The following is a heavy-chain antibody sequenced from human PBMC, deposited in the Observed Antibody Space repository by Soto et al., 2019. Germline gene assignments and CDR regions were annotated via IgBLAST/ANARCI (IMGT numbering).Heavy chain of an antibody. D-gene: IGHD3-10*01. J-gene: IGHJ4*02. CDR2: INHSGST. V-gene: IGHV4-34*01. CDR1: GGSFSGYY. CDR3: ARRQYYYGSGSYNY. Sequence: QVQLQQWGAGLLKPSETLSLTCAVYGGSFSGYYWSWIRQPPGKGLEWIGEINHSGSTNYKPSLKSLVTISVDTSKTQFSLKLSSVTAADTAVYYCARRQYYYGSGSYNYWGQGTLVTVSS.